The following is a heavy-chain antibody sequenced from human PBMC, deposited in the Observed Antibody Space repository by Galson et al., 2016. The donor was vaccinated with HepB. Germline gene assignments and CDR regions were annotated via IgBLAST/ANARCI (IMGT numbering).Heavy chain of an antibody. Sequence: SLRLSCAASGFTFSNYGMHWVRQAPGKGLEWVAVIWFDGNKKYYGDSVKGRFTISRDNSKDTLYLQMNSLRAEDTAVYYCVREDYGDDRVYYYYYGMDVWGQGTTVTVSS. D-gene: IGHD4-17*01. CDR1: GFTFSNYG. CDR2: IWFDGNKK. CDR3: VREDYGDDRVYYYYYGMDV. J-gene: IGHJ6*02. V-gene: IGHV3-33*01.